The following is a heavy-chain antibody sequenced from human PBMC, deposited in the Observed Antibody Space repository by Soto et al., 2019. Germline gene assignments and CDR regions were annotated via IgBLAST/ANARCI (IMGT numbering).Heavy chain of an antibody. CDR3: TIVRVADSALDH. V-gene: IGHV3-30*02. Sequence: GGSLRLSCVGSGFIFSNNSMHWVRQTPGKGLEWVAFMSYDGSDTFYADSVKGRFTISRDNSKNTLFLHMSNLRAEDTAMYYCTIVRVADSALDHWGQGTLVTVSS. CDR1: GFIFSNNS. CDR2: MSYDGSDT. D-gene: IGHD3-10*02. J-gene: IGHJ4*02.